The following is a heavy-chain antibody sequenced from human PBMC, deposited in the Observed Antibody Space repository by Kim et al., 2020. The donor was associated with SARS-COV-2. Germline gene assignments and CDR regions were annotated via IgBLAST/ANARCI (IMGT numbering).Heavy chain of an antibody. CDR3: AKDRLGVVGGRFTLSAFDP. D-gene: IGHD2-21*01. CDR2: ISYDGSNY. CDR1: GFTFSRYG. Sequence: GGSLRLSCAASGFTFSRYGIHWVRRTPGKGLEWVAVISYDGSNYYYADSVKGRFTISRDNSKNTIYLQMNSLSTDDTAVYYCAKDRLGVVGGRFTLSAFDPWGQGTLVTVSS. V-gene: IGHV3-30*18. J-gene: IGHJ5*02.